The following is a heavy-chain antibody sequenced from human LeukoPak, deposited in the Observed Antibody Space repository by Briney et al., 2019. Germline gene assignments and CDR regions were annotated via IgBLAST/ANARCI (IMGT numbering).Heavy chain of an antibody. D-gene: IGHD1-1*01. V-gene: IGHV1-8*03. CDR1: GGTFSSYD. J-gene: IGHJ6*03. CDR2: MNPNSGTT. CDR3: ARGRSPGTSMEYYYYMDV. Sequence: GASVKVSCKASGGTFSSYDINWVRQATGQGLEWMGWMNPNSGTTGYAQKFLGRVTITRNTSISTTYMELSSLRSEDTAVYYCARGRSPGTSMEYYYYMDVWGKGTTVTVSS.